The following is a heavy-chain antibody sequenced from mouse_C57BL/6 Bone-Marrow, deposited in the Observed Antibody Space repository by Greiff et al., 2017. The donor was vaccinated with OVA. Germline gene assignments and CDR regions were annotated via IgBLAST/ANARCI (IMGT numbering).Heavy chain of an antibody. Sequence: QVHVKQSGAELARPGASVKLSCKASGYTFTSYGISWVKQRTGQGLEWIGEIYPRSGNTYYNEKFKGKATLTADKSSSTAYMELRSLTSEDSAVYFCARLNFYWYFDVWGTGTTVTVSS. CDR1: GYTFTSYG. V-gene: IGHV1-81*01. CDR2: IYPRSGNT. J-gene: IGHJ1*03. CDR3: ARLNFYWYFDV.